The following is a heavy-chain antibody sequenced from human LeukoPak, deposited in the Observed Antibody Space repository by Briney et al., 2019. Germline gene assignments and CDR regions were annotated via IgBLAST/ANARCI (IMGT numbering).Heavy chain of an antibody. D-gene: IGHD2-15*01. CDR2: IIPIFGTA. Sequence: SVTVSCKASGGTFSSYAISWVRQAPGLGLEWMGGIIPIFGTANYAQKFQGRVTITADESTSTAYMELNSLRSEDTAVYYCARDHCSGGSCYSGIYYYYYGMDVWGQGTTVTVSS. J-gene: IGHJ6*02. CDR3: ARDHCSGGSCYSGIYYYYYGMDV. V-gene: IGHV1-69*13. CDR1: GGTFSSYA.